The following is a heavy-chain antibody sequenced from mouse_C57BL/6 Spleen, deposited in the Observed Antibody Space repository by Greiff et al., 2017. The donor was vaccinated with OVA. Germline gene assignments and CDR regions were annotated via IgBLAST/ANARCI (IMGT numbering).Heavy chain of an antibody. CDR2: INPYNGGT. Sequence: EVQLQQSGPVLVKPGASVKMSCKASGYTFTDYYMNWVKQSHGKSLEWIGVINPYNGGTSYNQKFKGKATLTVDKSSSTAYMELNSLTSEDSAVYYCAREGLRDYDYWGQGTTLTVSS. D-gene: IGHD3-1*01. V-gene: IGHV1-19*01. CDR3: AREGLRDYDY. CDR1: GYTFTDYY. J-gene: IGHJ2*01.